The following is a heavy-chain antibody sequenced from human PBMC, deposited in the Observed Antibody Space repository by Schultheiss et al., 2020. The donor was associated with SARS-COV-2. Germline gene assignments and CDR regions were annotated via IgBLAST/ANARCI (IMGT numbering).Heavy chain of an antibody. CDR1: GGSISSYY. Sequence: SQTLSLTCTVSGGSISSYYWSWIRQPPGKGLEWIGYVYYSGLTSYISSLKGRVTISVDMSKNHFSLKLSSVTAADEAVYYCATGVGATTDAFAIWGQGTMVTVSS. V-gene: IGHV4-59*08. CDR3: ATGVGATTDAFAI. D-gene: IGHD1-26*01. J-gene: IGHJ3*02. CDR2: VYYSGLT.